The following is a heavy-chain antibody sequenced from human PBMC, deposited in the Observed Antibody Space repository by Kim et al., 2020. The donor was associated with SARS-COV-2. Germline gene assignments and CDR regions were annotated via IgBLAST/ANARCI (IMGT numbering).Heavy chain of an antibody. CDR2: IDPSDSYT. CDR3: ATTFYSSSWSHKNWFDP. Sequence: GESLKISCKGSGYSFTSYWISWVRQMPGKGLEWMGRIDPSDSYTNYSPSFQGHVTISADKSISTAYLQWSSLKASDTAMYYCATTFYSSSWSHKNWFDPWGQGTLVTVSS. J-gene: IGHJ5*02. V-gene: IGHV5-10-1*01. D-gene: IGHD6-13*01. CDR1: GYSFTSYW.